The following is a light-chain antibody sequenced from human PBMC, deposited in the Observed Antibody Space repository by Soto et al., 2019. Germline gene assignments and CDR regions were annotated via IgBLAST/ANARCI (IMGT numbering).Light chain of an antibody. CDR3: QQTRSGIT. V-gene: IGKV1-39*01. CDR2: AAS. J-gene: IGKJ5*01. Sequence: DIQLTQSPPSLSATVGDRVTITCRASQTIDSYLNWFQQKPGMAPKLLIYAASKLQSGVPSRFRGSGSGTDFTLTIDTLQPDYFASYYCQQTRSGITFGQGTRLEI. CDR1: QTIDSY.